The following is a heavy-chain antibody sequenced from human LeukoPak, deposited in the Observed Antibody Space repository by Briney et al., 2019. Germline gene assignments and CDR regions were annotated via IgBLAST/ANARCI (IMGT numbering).Heavy chain of an antibody. J-gene: IGHJ4*02. Sequence: PGGSLRLSCATSGFTFSSYAMSWVRQAPGKGLEWVSAISGSGGSTYYADSVKGRFTISRDNSKNTLYLQMNSLRAEDTAVYYCAKLGPDIVVVTADQWGQGTLVTVSS. V-gene: IGHV3-23*01. CDR1: GFTFSSYA. CDR3: AKLGPDIVVVTADQ. D-gene: IGHD2-21*02. CDR2: ISGSGGST.